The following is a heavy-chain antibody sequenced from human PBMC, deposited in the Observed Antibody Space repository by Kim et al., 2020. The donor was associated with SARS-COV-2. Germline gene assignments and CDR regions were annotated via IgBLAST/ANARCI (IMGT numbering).Heavy chain of an antibody. V-gene: IGHV3-21*01. CDR3: ARVSRSRGCRGGSCYSDY. J-gene: IGHJ4*02. Sequence: GGSLRLSCAASGFTFSSYSMNWVRQAPGKGLEWVSAISSTGSNIYYADSVKGRFTISRDNATNSLFLQMNSLRAEDTAVYYCARVSRSRGCRGGSCYSDYWGQGTLVTVSS. CDR2: ISSTGSNI. CDR1: GFTFSSYS. D-gene: IGHD2-15*01.